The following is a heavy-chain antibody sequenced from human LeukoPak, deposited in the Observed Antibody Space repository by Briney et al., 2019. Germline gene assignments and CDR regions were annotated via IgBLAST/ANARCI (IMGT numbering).Heavy chain of an antibody. V-gene: IGHV4-31*03. CDR3: ARALEPVRRRPWELLAPPVISGMDV. D-gene: IGHD1-26*01. CDR2: IYYSGST. Sequence: PSETLSLTCTVSGGSISSGGYYWSWIRQHPGKGLEWIGYIYYSGSTYYNPSLKSRVTISVDTSKNQFSLKLSSVTAADTAVYYCARALEPVRRRPWELLAPPVISGMDVWGQGTTVTVSS. J-gene: IGHJ6*02. CDR1: GGSISSGGYY.